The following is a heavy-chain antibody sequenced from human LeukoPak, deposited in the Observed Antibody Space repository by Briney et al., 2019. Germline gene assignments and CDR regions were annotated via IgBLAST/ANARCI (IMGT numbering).Heavy chain of an antibody. D-gene: IGHD5-18*01. CDR2: SDNEGST. CDR1: GFTVSSNY. Sequence: PGGSLRLSCAASGFTVSSNYMSWVRQAPGKGLEWVSGISDNEGSTYYTDSVKGRFTISRDNTKNTVYLQMNNLRPDDTAVYFCARHDSFIPYWGQGTLVTVSS. V-gene: IGHV3-53*01. CDR3: ARHDSFIPY. J-gene: IGHJ4*02.